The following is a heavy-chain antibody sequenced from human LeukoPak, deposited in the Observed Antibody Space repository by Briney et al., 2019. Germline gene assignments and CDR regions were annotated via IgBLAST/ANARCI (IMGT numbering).Heavy chain of an antibody. V-gene: IGHV4-30-2*01. D-gene: IGHD5-24*01. J-gene: IGHJ5*02. CDR3: ARGKRRWSDP. Sequence: SSETLSLTCTVSGGSTSSGGYSWSWIRQPPGKGLEWIGYIYHSGSTYYSPSLKSRVTISVDRSKNQFSLKLSSVTAADTAVYYCARGKRRWSDPWGQGTLVTVSS. CDR1: GGSTSSGGYS. CDR2: IYHSGST.